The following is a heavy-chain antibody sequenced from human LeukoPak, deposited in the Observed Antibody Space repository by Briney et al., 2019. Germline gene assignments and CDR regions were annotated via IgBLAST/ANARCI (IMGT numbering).Heavy chain of an antibody. J-gene: IGHJ4*02. CDR2: ISAYNCNT. Sequence: GASVKVSCKASGYTFTSYGISWVGQAPGQGLEWMGWISAYNCNTNYAQKLQGRVTMTTDTSTSTAYMELRSLRSDDTAVYYCARYSSSWSRVDYWGQGTLVTVSS. CDR1: GYTFTSYG. D-gene: IGHD6-13*01. CDR3: ARYSSSWSRVDY. V-gene: IGHV1-18*01.